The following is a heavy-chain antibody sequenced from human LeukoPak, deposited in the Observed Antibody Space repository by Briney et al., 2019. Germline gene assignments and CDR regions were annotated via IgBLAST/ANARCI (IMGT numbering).Heavy chain of an antibody. Sequence: GASVKVSCKASGYTFTSYGISWVRQAPGQGLEWMGWINPNSGGTKYAQKFQGRVTMTRDTSVSTAYMDLRRLRSDDTAIYYCARTGLRDAFDMWGQGTMVTVSS. CDR1: GYTFTSYG. J-gene: IGHJ3*02. V-gene: IGHV1-2*02. D-gene: IGHD3-16*01. CDR3: ARTGLRDAFDM. CDR2: INPNSGGT.